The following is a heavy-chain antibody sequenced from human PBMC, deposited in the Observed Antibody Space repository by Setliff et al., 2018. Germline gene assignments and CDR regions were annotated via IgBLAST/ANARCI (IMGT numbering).Heavy chain of an antibody. CDR1: GDYISSQY. CDR3: ARSKSSSGWLNWFDP. J-gene: IGHJ5*02. Sequence: SETLSLTCTVSGDYISSQYWSWIRQPPGKGLEWIGYISNRGSTYYNPSLKSRATISVDTSKNQFSLKLSSVTAADTAVYYCARSKSSSGWLNWFDPWGQGTLVTVSS. CDR2: ISNRGST. D-gene: IGHD6-19*01. V-gene: IGHV4-59*11.